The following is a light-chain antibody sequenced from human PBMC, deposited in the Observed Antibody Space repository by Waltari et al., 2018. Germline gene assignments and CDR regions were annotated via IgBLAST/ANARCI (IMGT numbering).Light chain of an antibody. V-gene: IGKV3-11*01. J-gene: IGKJ4*01. CDR2: DAS. Sequence: EIVLTQSPATLSLSPGARAPLSCRASQSVSSYLAWYQQKPGQAPRLLIYDASNRATGIPARFSGSGYGTDFTLTISSLEPEDFAVYYCQQRSNWPPLTFGGGTKVEIK. CDR3: QQRSNWPPLT. CDR1: QSVSSY.